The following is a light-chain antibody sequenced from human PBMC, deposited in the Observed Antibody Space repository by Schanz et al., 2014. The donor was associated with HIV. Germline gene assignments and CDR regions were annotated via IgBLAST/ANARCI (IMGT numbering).Light chain of an antibody. Sequence: QSALTQPASVSGSPGQSITISCTGTSSDIGAYNYVSWYQQYPGKAPKLMIYDVNNRPSGVSNRFSGSKSGNTASLTISGLPAEDEADYYCSSYTSSSTVVFGGGTKLTVL. CDR1: SSDIGAYNY. CDR3: SSYTSSSTVV. J-gene: IGLJ2*01. CDR2: DVN. V-gene: IGLV2-14*01.